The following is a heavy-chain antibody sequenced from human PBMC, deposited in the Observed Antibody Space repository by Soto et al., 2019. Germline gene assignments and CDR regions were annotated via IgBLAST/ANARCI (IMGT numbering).Heavy chain of an antibody. J-gene: IGHJ4*02. D-gene: IGHD6-19*01. CDR2: ISGSGGST. CDR1: GLNFIGYA. Sequence: GGSLRVSCRAAGLNFIGYAMSWVLQEPGKGLEWVSAISGSGGSTYYADSVKGRFTISRDNSKNTLYLQMNSLRAEDTAVYYCAKSARSSGWYFDYWGQGTLVTVSS. V-gene: IGHV3-23*01. CDR3: AKSARSSGWYFDY.